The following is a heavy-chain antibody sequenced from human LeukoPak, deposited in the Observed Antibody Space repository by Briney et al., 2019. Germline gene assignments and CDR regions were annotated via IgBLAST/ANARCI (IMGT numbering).Heavy chain of an antibody. Sequence: SETLSLTCTVSGGSISSYYWSWIRQPPGKGLEWIGYIYYSGSTIYNPSLKSRVTISVDTSKNQFSLKLSSVTAADTAVYFCARYGDYVFDLWGQGTLVTISS. CDR2: IYYSGST. CDR3: ARYGDYVFDL. CDR1: GGSISSYY. D-gene: IGHD4-17*01. J-gene: IGHJ4*02. V-gene: IGHV4-59*01.